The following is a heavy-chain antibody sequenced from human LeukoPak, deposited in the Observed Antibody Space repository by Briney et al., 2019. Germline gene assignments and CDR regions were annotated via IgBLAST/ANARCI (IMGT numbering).Heavy chain of an antibody. D-gene: IGHD5-12*01. V-gene: IGHV3-7*03. J-gene: IGHJ4*02. CDR2: IKEDGSEK. CDR1: GFTFRTYW. Sequence: PGGSLRLSCAASGFTFRTYWMTWVRQAPGKGLEWVGNIKEDGSEKYYVDSVKGRFTISRDNAKNSLYLQMNSLRADDTAVYYCARDSPGYGAYVTWGQGTLVTVSS. CDR3: ARDSPGYGAYVT.